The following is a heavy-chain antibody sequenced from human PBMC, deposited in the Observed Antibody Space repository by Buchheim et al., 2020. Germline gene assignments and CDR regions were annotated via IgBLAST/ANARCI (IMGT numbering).Heavy chain of an antibody. V-gene: IGHV1-69*04. CDR1: GGTFSSYA. CDR2: IIPILGIA. J-gene: IGHJ6*02. CDR3: ARDPTAMAQYYYYGMDV. D-gene: IGHD5-18*01. Sequence: QVQLVQSGAEVKKPGSSVKVSCKASGGTFSSYAISWVRQASGQGLEWMGRIIPILGIANYAQKFQGRVTITADKSTSTAYMELSSLRSEDTAVYYCARDPTAMAQYYYYGMDVWGQGTT.